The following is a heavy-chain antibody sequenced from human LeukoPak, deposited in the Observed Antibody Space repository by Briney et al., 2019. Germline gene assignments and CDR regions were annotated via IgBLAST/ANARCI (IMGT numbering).Heavy chain of an antibody. J-gene: IGHJ4*02. Sequence: SETLSLTCTVSGGSLSSYYWSWIREPPGKGLEWIGYIYYSGSTNYNPSLKSRVTISVDTSKNQFSLKLSSVTAADTAVYYCARARHGGDLDYWGQGTLVTVSS. CDR3: ARARHGGDLDY. CDR2: IYYSGST. V-gene: IGHV4-59*01. D-gene: IGHD2-21*02. CDR1: GGSLSSYY.